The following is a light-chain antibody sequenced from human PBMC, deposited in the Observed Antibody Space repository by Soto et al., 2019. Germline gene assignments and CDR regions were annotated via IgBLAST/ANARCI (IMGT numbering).Light chain of an antibody. V-gene: IGKV1-5*03. Sequence: DIQMTQSPSTLSASVGDRVTITCRASQSISSWLAWYQQKPGKAPKLLIYKASSLESGVPSRFSGSGSGTEFTRTISSRQTDDFATYYCQQYNSYWTFGQGTKVEIK. CDR3: QQYNSYWT. J-gene: IGKJ1*01. CDR2: KAS. CDR1: QSISSW.